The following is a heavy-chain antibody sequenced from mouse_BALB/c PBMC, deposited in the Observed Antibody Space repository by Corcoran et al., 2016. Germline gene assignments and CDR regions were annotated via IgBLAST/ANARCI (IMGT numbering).Heavy chain of an antibody. CDR1: GYTFTSYV. CDR3: ASRYDEAWFAY. D-gene: IGHD2-14*01. CDR2: INPYNDGT. Sequence: EVQLQQSGPELVKPGASVKMSCKASGYTFTSYVMHWVKQKPGQGLEWIGYINPYNDGTKYNEKFKGKATLTSDKSSSTAYMELSSLTSEDSAVYYCASRYDEAWFAYWGQGTLATVSA. V-gene: IGHV1S136*01. J-gene: IGHJ3*01.